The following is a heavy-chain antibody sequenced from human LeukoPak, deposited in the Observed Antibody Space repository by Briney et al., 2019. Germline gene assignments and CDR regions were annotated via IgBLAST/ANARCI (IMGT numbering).Heavy chain of an antibody. Sequence: GASVKVSRKASGYTFTGYYMHWVRQAPGQGLEWMGWINPNSGGTNYAQKFQGRVTMTRDTSISTAYMELSRLRSDDTAVYYCARLGLGYYYDSSGYRIWGQGTLVTVSS. D-gene: IGHD3-22*01. J-gene: IGHJ4*02. V-gene: IGHV1-2*02. CDR3: ARLGLGYYYDSSGYRI. CDR2: INPNSGGT. CDR1: GYTFTGYY.